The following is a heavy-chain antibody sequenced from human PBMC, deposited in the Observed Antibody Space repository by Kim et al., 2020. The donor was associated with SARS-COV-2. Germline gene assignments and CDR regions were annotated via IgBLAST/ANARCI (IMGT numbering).Heavy chain of an antibody. J-gene: IGHJ2*01. V-gene: IGHV4-34*01. Sequence: STNYNPSLKSRVTISGDTSKNQFSLKLSSVTAADTAVYYCARGQRWYFDLWGRGTLVTVSS. CDR2: ST. CDR3: ARGQRWYFDL.